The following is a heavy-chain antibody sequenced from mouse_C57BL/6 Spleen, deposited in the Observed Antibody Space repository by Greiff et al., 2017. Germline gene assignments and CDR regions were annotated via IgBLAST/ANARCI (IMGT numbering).Heavy chain of an antibody. J-gene: IGHJ1*03. CDR1: GYTFTSYW. CDR3: ARCYCSNWWYFDV. V-gene: IGHV1-64*01. D-gene: IGHD2-5*01. CDR2: IHPNSGST. Sequence: QVQLQQPGAELVKPGASVKLSCKASGYTFTSYWMTWVQQRPGQGLEWIGMIHPNSGSTNYNEKFKSKATLTVDNAYSTAYMQLSSLTSEDSAVYYCARCYCSNWWYFDVWGTGTTVTVSS.